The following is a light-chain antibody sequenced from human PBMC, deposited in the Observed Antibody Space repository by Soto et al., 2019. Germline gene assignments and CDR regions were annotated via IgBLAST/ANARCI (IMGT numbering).Light chain of an antibody. Sequence: QSVLTQPASLSGSPGQSITLTCTGSTSDIGSYNYVSWYLQDPGKAPKLIIYDVSYRPSGVSNRFFGSKSGNTASLTISALQAEDEADYYCSSYTSSSTYVFGTGTKVTVL. V-gene: IGLV2-14*01. CDR1: TSDIGSYNY. J-gene: IGLJ1*01. CDR3: SSYTSSSTYV. CDR2: DVS.